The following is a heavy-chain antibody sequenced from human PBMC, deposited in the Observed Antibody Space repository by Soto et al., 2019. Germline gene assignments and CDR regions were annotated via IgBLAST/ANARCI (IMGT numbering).Heavy chain of an antibody. CDR1: GVSISCSD. CDR3: ARLFTVTTDYYFGMDV. V-gene: IGHV4-4*07. D-gene: IGHD4-17*01. Sequence: PLETLSLSCTVSGVSISCSDWIWVRQPAGKGLEWIGRIYSSGSSNYNPSLNSRLTMSLDTSKNQFSLKLRSVTAADTAIYYCARLFTVTTDYYFGMDVWGQGTKVTVSS. CDR2: IYSSGSS. J-gene: IGHJ6*02.